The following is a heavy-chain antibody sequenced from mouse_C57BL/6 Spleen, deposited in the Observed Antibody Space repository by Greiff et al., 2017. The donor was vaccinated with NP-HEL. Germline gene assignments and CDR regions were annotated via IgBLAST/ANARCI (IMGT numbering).Heavy chain of an antibody. CDR1: GFTFSSYA. CDR2: ISDGGSYT. D-gene: IGHD1-1*01. V-gene: IGHV5-4*01. Sequence: EVQLVESGGGLVKPGGSLKLSCAASGFTFSSYAMSWVRQTPEKRMEWVATISDGGSYTYYPDNVKGRFPISRDNAKNNLYLQMSHLKSEDTAMYYCARDITTVVATGYFDYWGQGTTLTVSS. CDR3: ARDITTVVATGYFDY. J-gene: IGHJ2*01.